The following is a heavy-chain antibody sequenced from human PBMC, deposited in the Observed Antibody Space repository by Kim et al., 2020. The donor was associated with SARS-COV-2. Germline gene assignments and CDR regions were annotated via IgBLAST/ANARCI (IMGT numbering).Heavy chain of an antibody. D-gene: IGHD3-10*01. J-gene: IGHJ4*02. CDR2: ISAYNGNT. V-gene: IGHV1-18*01. CDR3: ARDRMNSMALWFGEPLGY. CDR1: GYTFTSYG. Sequence: ASVKVSCKASGYTFTSYGISWVRQAPGQGLEWMGWISAYNGNTNYAQKLQGRVTMTTDTSTSTAYMELRSLRSDDTAVYYCARDRMNSMALWFGEPLGYWGQGTLVTVSS.